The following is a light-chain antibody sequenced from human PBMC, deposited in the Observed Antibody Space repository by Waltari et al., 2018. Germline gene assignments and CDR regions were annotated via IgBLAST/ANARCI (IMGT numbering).Light chain of an antibody. CDR2: EVT. Sequence: QSALTQPPSASGSPGQSVTISCTGTSSDVGGYNYVSWYQQHPGKGPKLMIYEVTKRPSGVPDRFSGSKSDNTASLTVSGLQAEDEADYYCSSYAGSNNFRVFGGGTKLTVL. CDR3: SSYAGSNNFRV. J-gene: IGLJ3*02. CDR1: SSDVGGYNY. V-gene: IGLV2-8*01.